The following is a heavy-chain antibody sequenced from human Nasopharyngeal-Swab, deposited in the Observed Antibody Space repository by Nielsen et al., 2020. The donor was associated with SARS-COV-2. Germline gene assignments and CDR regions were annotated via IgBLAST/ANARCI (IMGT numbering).Heavy chain of an antibody. V-gene: IGHV4-4*02. D-gene: IGHD2-15*01. CDR3: TRARGYCSAVRCYDYYYMDV. CDR2: IYHSGDT. Sequence: SETLSLTCAVSGGSISSSYWWTWVRQAPGKGLQWIAEIYHSGDTNYNPSLKSRATISLDKSKNLFSLNLKSVTAADTAFYHCTRARGYCSAVRCYDYYYMDVWGKGLTVTVSS. CDR1: GGSISSSYW. J-gene: IGHJ6*03.